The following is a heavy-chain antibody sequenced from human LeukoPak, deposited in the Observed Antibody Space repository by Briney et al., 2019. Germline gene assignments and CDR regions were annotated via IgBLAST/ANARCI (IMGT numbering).Heavy chain of an antibody. J-gene: IGHJ4*02. CDR2: IKQDESEK. D-gene: IGHD1-1*01. CDR3: ARDKIEGPTKLDY. V-gene: IGHV3-7*01. Sequence: GGSLRLSCAASGFTLSSYWMSWVRQAPGKGLEWVANIKQDESEKYYVDSVKGRFTISRDNAKNSLYLQMNSLRAEDTAVYYCARDKIEGPTKLDYWGQGILVTVSS. CDR1: GFTLSSYW.